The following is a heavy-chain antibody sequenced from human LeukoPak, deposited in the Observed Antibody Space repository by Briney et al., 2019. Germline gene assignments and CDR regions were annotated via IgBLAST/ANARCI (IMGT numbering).Heavy chain of an antibody. J-gene: IGHJ4*02. Sequence: SETLSLTCTVSGGSISSGSYYWSWIRQPAGKGLEWIGRIYTSGSTNYNPSLKSRVTISVDTSKNQFSLKLSSVTAADTAVYYCARGTYYYDSSGSKWGQGTLVTVSS. CDR2: IYTSGST. V-gene: IGHV4-61*02. D-gene: IGHD3-22*01. CDR1: GGSISSGSYY. CDR3: ARGTYYYDSSGSK.